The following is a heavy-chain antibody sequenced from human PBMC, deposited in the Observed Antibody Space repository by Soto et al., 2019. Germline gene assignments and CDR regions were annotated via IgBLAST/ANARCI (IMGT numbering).Heavy chain of an antibody. D-gene: IGHD4-17*01. J-gene: IGHJ4*02. V-gene: IGHV3-30*18. CDR3: AKDPTTVTPLG. CDR1: GFTFSSYG. Sequence: QVQLVESGGGVVQPGRSLRLSCAASGFTFSSYGMHWVRQAPGKGLEWVAVISYDGSNKYYADSVKGRFTISRDNSKNTLYLQMNSLRAEDTAVYYCAKDPTTVTPLGWGQGTLVTVSS. CDR2: ISYDGSNK.